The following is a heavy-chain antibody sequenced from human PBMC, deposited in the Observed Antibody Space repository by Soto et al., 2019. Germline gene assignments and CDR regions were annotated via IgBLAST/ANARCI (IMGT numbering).Heavy chain of an antibody. D-gene: IGHD2-8*01. CDR2: IYYSGST. CDR1: GGSISSYY. J-gene: IGHJ3*02. CDR3: ARDTSLNDPRNPDAFDI. Sequence: QVQLQESGPGLVKPSETLSLTCTVSGGSISSYYWSWIRQPPGKGLEWIGYIYYSGSTNYNPSLKSRVTISVDTSKNQFSLKLSSVTAADTAVYYCARDTSLNDPRNPDAFDIWGQGTMVTVSS. V-gene: IGHV4-59*01.